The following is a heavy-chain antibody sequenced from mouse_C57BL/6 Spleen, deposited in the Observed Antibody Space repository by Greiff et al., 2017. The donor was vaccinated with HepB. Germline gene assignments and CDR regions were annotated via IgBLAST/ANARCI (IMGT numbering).Heavy chain of an antibody. D-gene: IGHD2-12*01. CDR2: INPNNGGT. CDR1: GYTFTDYN. CDR3: ARSYDGFAY. Sequence: VQLQQSGPELVKPGASVKIPCKVSGYTFTDYNMDWVKQSHGQSLEWIGDINPNNGGTIYNQKFKGKATLTVDKSSSTAYMELRSLTSEDTAVYYCARSYDGFAYWGQGTLVTVSA. J-gene: IGHJ3*01. V-gene: IGHV1-18*01.